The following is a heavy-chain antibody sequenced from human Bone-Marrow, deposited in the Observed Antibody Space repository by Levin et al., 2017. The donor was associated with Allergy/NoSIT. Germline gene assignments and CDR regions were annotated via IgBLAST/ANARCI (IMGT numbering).Heavy chain of an antibody. CDR3: LRDFMGY. J-gene: IGHJ4*02. Sequence: SGGSLRLSCVISGFNFNDYWMSWVRQAPGKGLEWLANIKGDGSETHYMESVKGRFTISRDNARNSLHLQMNSLRVEDTAMYFCLRDFMGYWGQGTLVTVFS. V-gene: IGHV3-7*04. CDR2: IKGDGSET. CDR1: GFNFNDYW.